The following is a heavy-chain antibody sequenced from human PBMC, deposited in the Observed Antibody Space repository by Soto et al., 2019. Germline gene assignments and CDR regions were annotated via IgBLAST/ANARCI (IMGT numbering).Heavy chain of an antibody. J-gene: IGHJ5*02. Sequence: VASVKVSCKASGYTFTSYDINWVRQATGQGLEYLGWMNPNSGNTGYVQKFQGGVTMTRDTSISTAYMELSSLRSEDTAVYFCARGVKYGAYSRWFDPWGQGTLVTVSS. D-gene: IGHD4-17*01. CDR1: GYTFTSYD. CDR2: MNPNSGNT. V-gene: IGHV1-8*01. CDR3: ARGVKYGAYSRWFDP.